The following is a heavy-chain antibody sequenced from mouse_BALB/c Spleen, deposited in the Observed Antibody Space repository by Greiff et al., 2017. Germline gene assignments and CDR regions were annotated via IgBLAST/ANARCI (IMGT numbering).Heavy chain of an antibody. Sequence: VQLQQSGAELAKPGASVKMSCKASGYTFTSYWMHWVKQRPGQGLEWIGYINPSTGYTEYNQKFKDKATLTADKSSSTAYMQLSSLTSEDSAVYYCARGMGYYDYYYAMDYWGQGTSVTVSS. J-gene: IGHJ4*01. D-gene: IGHD2-3*01. CDR3: ARGMGYYDYYYAMDY. CDR2: INPSTGYT. V-gene: IGHV1-7*01. CDR1: GYTFTSYW.